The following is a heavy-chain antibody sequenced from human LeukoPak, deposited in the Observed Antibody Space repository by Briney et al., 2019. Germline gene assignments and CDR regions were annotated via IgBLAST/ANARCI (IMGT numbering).Heavy chain of an antibody. CDR2: ISGSGGST. CDR3: AKDLFSTYDSSGAYEY. D-gene: IGHD3-22*01. J-gene: IGHJ4*02. CDR1: GFTFSNYA. Sequence: PGGSLRLSCAASGFTFSNYAMRWVRQAPGKGLEWVSAISGSGGSTYYADSVKGRFTISRDNSKNTLYLQMNSLRAEDTAVYYCAKDLFSTYDSSGAYEYWGQGTLVTVSS. V-gene: IGHV3-23*01.